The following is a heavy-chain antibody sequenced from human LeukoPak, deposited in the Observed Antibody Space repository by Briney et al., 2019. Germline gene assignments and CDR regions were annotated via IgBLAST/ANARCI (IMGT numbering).Heavy chain of an antibody. Sequence: GGSLRLSCAASGFTVSSNYMSWVRQAPGKGLEWVSVIYSGGSTYYADSVKGRFTISRDNSKNTLYLQMNSLRAEDTAVYYCARDRYDSSGKALYYFDYWGQGTLVTVSS. D-gene: IGHD3-22*01. V-gene: IGHV3-53*05. CDR3: ARDRYDSSGKALYYFDY. CDR2: IYSGGST. CDR1: GFTVSSNY. J-gene: IGHJ4*02.